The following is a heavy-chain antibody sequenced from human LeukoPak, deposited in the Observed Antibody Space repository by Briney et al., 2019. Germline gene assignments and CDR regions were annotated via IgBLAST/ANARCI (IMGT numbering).Heavy chain of an antibody. J-gene: IGHJ4*02. CDR2: ISGSGGST. Sequence: QAGGSLRLSCAASGFTFSSYAMSWVRQTPGKGLEWVSAISGSGGSTYYADSVKGRFTISRDNSKNTLYLQMNSLRAEDTAVYYCAKAIYQVGATLLGYWGQGTLVTVSS. CDR3: AKAIYQVGATLLGY. CDR1: GFTFSSYA. D-gene: IGHD1-26*01. V-gene: IGHV3-23*01.